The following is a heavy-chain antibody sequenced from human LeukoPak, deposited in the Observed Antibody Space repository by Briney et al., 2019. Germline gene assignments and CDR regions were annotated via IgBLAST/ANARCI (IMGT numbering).Heavy chain of an antibody. J-gene: IGHJ4*02. Sequence: GGSLRLSCAASGFNLGGNAMAWVRQAPGKGLEWVSAIEGSNDNIHYADSVRGRFTVSRDTSKSTLFLQMNSLRADDTATYFCAKDMFRWSFDYWAQGVLVTVSS. V-gene: IGHV3-23*01. CDR1: GFNLGGNA. CDR2: IEGSNDNI. CDR3: AKDMFRWSFDY. D-gene: IGHD3-10*02.